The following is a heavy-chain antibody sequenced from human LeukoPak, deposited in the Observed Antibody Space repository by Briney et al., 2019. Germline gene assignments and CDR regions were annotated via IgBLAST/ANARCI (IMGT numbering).Heavy chain of an antibody. Sequence: SETLSLTCVVSGDSISNNNWWSWVRQSPGKGLEWIGYIYYSGSTNYNPSLKSRVTISVDTSKNQFSLKLSSVTAADTAVYYCASSEPCIAAAGTCWFDPWGQGTLVTVSS. D-gene: IGHD6-13*01. J-gene: IGHJ5*02. CDR3: ASSEPCIAAAGTCWFDP. CDR2: IYYSGST. V-gene: IGHV4-4*02. CDR1: GDSISNNNW.